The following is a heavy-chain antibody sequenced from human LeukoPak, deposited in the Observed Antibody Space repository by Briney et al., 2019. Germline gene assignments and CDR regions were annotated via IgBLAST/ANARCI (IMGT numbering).Heavy chain of an antibody. V-gene: IGHV3-23*01. D-gene: IGHD2-21*02. CDR1: GFPFSSHG. CDR3: AGTYCGGDCYTTSLYRVAFDI. Sequence: GGTLRLSCAASGFPFSSHGMSWVRRAPGKGLEWVSGIIGGGGSTYYADSVKGRFTISGDNSRNTLFLQMNSLRAEDTAVYYCAGTYCGGDCYTTSLYRVAFDIWGQGTMVTVSS. J-gene: IGHJ3*02. CDR2: IIGGGGST.